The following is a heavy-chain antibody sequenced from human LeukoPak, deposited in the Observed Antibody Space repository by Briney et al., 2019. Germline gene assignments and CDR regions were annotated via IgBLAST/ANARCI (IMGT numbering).Heavy chain of an antibody. CDR2: FDPEDGET. CDR3: ATGIAGCSSTSCYPDY. J-gene: IGHJ4*02. Sequence: GASVKVSCKVSGYTLTELSMHWVRQAPGKGLEWMGGFDPEDGETIYAQKFQGGVTMTEDTSTDTAYMELSSLRSEDTAVYYCATGIAGCSSTSCYPDYWGQGTLVTVSS. V-gene: IGHV1-24*01. D-gene: IGHD2-2*01. CDR1: GYTLTELS.